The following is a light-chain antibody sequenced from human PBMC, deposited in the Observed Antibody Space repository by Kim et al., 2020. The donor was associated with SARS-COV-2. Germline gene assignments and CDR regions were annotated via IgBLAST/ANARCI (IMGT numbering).Light chain of an antibody. Sequence: SLPPERSTTRSCRSARSVNSYLAWYQQKPGLAPRLLFYDASNRATGIPAMFSGGGSGTDFTLTISSLEPEDFAFYYCQQRSNCPTFGQGTQLDIK. CDR2: DAS. CDR3: QQRSNCPT. V-gene: IGKV3-11*01. J-gene: IGKJ5*01. CDR1: RSVNSY.